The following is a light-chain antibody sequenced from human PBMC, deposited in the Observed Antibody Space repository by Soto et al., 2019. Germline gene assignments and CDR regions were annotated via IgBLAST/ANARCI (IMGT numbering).Light chain of an antibody. CDR1: QGISSY. V-gene: IGKV1-8*01. J-gene: IGKJ5*01. Sequence: AIQLTQSPSSQSASVGDRVTITCRASQGISSYLAWYQQKPGKAPKLLIYGASTLQSGVPSRFSGSGSGTDFTLTISCLQSEDFATYYCQQYYSNVPITFGQGTRLEIK. CDR2: GAS. CDR3: QQYYSNVPIT.